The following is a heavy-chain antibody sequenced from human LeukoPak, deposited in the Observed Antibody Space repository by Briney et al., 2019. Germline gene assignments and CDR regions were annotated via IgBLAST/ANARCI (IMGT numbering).Heavy chain of an antibody. CDR3: ARHGSGYYFFDY. J-gene: IGHJ4*02. D-gene: IGHD3-3*01. V-gene: IGHV4-34*01. Sequence: SETLSLTCAVYGGSFSGYYWSWIRQPPGKGLEWIGEINHSGSTNYNPSLKSRVTISVDTSKNQFSLKLSSVTAADTAVYYCARHGSGYYFFDYWGQGTLVTVSS. CDR2: INHSGST. CDR1: GGSFSGYY.